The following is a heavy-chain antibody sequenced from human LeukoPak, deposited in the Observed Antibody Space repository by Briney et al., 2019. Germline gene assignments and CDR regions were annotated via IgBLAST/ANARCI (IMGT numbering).Heavy chain of an antibody. D-gene: IGHD6-19*01. V-gene: IGHV3-48*02. CDR3: AREPYSSGWYGPDAFDI. CDR1: GFTFSSYS. CDR2: ISSSSSTI. J-gene: IGHJ3*02. Sequence: PGGSLRLSCAASGFTFSSYSMNWVRQAPGKGLEGVSYISSSSSTIYYADSVKGRFTISRDNAKNSLYLQMNSLRDEDTAVYYCAREPYSSGWYGPDAFDIWGQGTMVTVSS.